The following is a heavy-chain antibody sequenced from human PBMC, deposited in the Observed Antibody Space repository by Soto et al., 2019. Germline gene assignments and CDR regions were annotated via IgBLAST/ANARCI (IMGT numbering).Heavy chain of an antibody. CDR3: ARGSFGGYLDY. J-gene: IGHJ4*02. CDR1: GGSIGSYY. Sequence: QVQLQKSGPGLVKPSETLSLPCPVPGGSIGSYYWGWIRQPPGKGLEWIGYIYYSGSTNNNPSLKSRVTISVDTSKNQFSLKLSSVTAADTAVYYCARGSFGGYLDYWGQGTLVTVSS. V-gene: IGHV4-59*13. CDR2: IYYSGST. D-gene: IGHD3-16*01.